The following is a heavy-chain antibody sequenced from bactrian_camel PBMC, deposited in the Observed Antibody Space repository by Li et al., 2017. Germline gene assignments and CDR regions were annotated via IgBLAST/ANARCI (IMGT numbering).Heavy chain of an antibody. V-gene: IGHV3S53*01. J-gene: IGHJ4*01. CDR1: GAHSSTYC. CDR2: IDTYDTQ. Sequence: HVQLVESGGGSVQAGGSLRLSCAASGAHSSTYCMAWFRQAPGKERKKVASIDTYDTQRYTYSVAGRFTISKDNSKNTLYLQMNNLRPEDTAVYTCAADRIRFNLGSGYRFWGQGTQVTVS. D-gene: IGHD1*01. CDR3: AADRIRFNLGSGYRF.